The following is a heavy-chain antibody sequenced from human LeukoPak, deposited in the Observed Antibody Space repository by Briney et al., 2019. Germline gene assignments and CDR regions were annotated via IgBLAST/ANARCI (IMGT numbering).Heavy chain of an antibody. CDR2: IWYDGSNK. CDR1: GFTFSSYG. CDR3: ARDEADPAIDTYIDY. Sequence: GGSLRLSCAASGFTFSSYGMHWVRQAPVKELEWVAVIWYDGSNKYYADSVKGRFTISRDNSKNTLYLQMNSLRAEDTAVYYCARDEADPAIDTYIDYWGQGTLVTVSS. V-gene: IGHV3-33*01. J-gene: IGHJ4*02. D-gene: IGHD5-18*01.